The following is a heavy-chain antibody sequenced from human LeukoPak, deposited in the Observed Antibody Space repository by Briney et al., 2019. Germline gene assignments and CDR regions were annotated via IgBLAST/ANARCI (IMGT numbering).Heavy chain of an antibody. CDR1: GGSISSGGYY. V-gene: IGHV4-31*03. CDR2: IFYSGST. Sequence: PSETLSLTCTVSGGSISSGGYYWSWIRQHPGKGLEWIGYIFYSGSTYYNPSLKSRVTISVDTSKNQFSLKLSSVTAADTAVYYCARGYCSSTSCPRTFDPWGQGTLVTVSS. J-gene: IGHJ5*02. D-gene: IGHD2-2*01. CDR3: ARGYCSSTSCPRTFDP.